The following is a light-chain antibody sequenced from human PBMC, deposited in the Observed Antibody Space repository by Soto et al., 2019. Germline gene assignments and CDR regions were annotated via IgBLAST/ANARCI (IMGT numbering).Light chain of an antibody. CDR2: DAS. Sequence: EIVLTQSPATLSLSPGERATLSCRASQSVSSYLAWYQQKPGQAPRLLIYDASNRATGIPARFSGSGSGTDFTLTISSLEPEDFAVYYCQQRSNWRGTFGPGTKVVS. J-gene: IGKJ3*01. CDR3: QQRSNWRGT. CDR1: QSVSSY. V-gene: IGKV3-11*01.